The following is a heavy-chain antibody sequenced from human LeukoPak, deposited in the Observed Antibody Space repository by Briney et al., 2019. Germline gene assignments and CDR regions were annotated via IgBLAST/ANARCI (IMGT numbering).Heavy chain of an antibody. V-gene: IGHV4-4*07. CDR1: GGSISSYY. J-gene: IGHJ6*03. D-gene: IGHD3-10*01. Sequence: PETLSLTCTVSGGSISSYYWSWIRQPAGKGLEWIGRIYTSGSTNYNPSLKSRVTMSVDTSKNQFSLKLSSVTAADTAVYYCARVWWGSGSYRWRSWVYYYMDVWGKGTTVTISS. CDR3: ARVWWGSGSYRWRSWVYYYMDV. CDR2: IYTSGST.